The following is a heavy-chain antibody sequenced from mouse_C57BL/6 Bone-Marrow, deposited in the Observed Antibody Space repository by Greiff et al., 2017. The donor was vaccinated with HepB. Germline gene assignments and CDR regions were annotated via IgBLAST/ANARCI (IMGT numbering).Heavy chain of an antibody. J-gene: IGHJ2*01. CDR3: ARLLRSYFDY. CDR2: INPSSGYT. Sequence: VMLVESGAELARPGASVKMSCKASGYTFTSYTMHWVKQRPGQGLEWIGYINPSSGYTKYNQKFKDKATLTADKSSSTAYMQLSSLTSEDSAVYYCARLLRSYFDYWAKAPLSQSPQ. D-gene: IGHD1-1*01. V-gene: IGHV1-4*01. CDR1: GYTFTSYT.